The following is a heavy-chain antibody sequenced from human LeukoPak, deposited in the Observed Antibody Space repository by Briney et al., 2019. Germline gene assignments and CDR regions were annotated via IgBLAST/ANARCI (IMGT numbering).Heavy chain of an antibody. CDR3: AREGGRAVPGRFDQ. CDR2: IQNDGSDK. V-gene: IGHV3-30*02. J-gene: IGHJ4*02. D-gene: IGHD6-13*01. CDR1: GINFRSSG. Sequence: GGSLRLSCAASGINFRSSGMPWVRQAPGKGLEWVTFIQNDGSDKYYAASVKGRFTISRDNSKNTVYLHMASLRADDTALYYCAREGGRAVPGRFDQWGQGTLVTVSS.